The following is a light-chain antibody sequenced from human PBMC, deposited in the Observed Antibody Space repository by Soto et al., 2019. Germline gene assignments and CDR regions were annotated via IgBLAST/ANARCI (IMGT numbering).Light chain of an antibody. J-gene: IGLJ3*02. CDR1: SSNIRSHA. CDR3: ATWDDSLIGWV. Sequence: QSVLTQPPSASGTPGQRVTISCSGSSSNIRSHAVNWYQQVPGTAPKLLIYNNNQRPSGVPDRFSGSKSGTSASLAISGLQSEDEDDYYCATWDDSLIGWVFGGGTKLTVL. CDR2: NNN. V-gene: IGLV1-44*01.